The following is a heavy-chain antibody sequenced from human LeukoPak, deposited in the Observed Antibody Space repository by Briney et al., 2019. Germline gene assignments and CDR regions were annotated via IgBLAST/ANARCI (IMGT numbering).Heavy chain of an antibody. J-gene: IGHJ4*02. Sequence: SETLSLTCTVTGDSISSYYWSWIRQPPGKGLEWMGYIYYTGNTNNNPSLKNRVTIPVDTSKNQFSLKLSTVTAADTAVYYCAREIATPGGGYFDYWGQGTLVTVSS. CDR3: AREIATPGGGYFDY. V-gene: IGHV4-59*01. CDR1: GDSISSYY. CDR2: IYYTGNT. D-gene: IGHD2-21*01.